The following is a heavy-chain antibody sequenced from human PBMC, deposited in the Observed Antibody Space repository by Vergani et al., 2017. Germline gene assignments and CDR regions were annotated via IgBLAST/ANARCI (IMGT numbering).Heavy chain of an antibody. CDR3: ARSLGASYYYYGMDV. Sequence: EVQLVPSGAEVKTPGESLKISCKGSGYSFTSYWIGWVRQMPGKGLEWMGIIYPVDSDTRYSPSFQGQVTISADKSISTAYLQWSSLKASDTAMYYCARSLGASYYYYGMDVWGQGTTVTVSS. D-gene: IGHD7-27*01. V-gene: IGHV5-51*03. J-gene: IGHJ6*02. CDR2: IYPVDSDT. CDR1: GYSFTSYW.